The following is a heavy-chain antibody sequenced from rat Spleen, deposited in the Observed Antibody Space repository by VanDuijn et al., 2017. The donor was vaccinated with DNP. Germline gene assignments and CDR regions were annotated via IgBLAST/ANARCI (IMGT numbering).Heavy chain of an antibody. CDR2: ISTSGGST. CDR3: ARLAIYYYSSGLDY. D-gene: IGHD1-2*01. J-gene: IGHJ2*01. CDR1: GFTFSNYD. Sequence: EVQLVESGGGLVQPGRSLKLSCAASGFTFSNYDMAWVRQAPTKGLEWVASISTSGGSTYYRDSVKGRFTVSRDNAKSTLYLQMDSLRSEDTATYYCARLAIYYYSSGLDYWGQGVMVTVSS. V-gene: IGHV5-25*01.